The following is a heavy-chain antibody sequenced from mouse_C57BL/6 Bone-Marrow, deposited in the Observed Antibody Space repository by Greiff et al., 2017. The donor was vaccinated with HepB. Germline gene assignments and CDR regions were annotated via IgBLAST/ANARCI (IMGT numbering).Heavy chain of an antibody. CDR3: ARQYEDAMDY. CDR1: GFTFSDYG. J-gene: IGHJ4*01. V-gene: IGHV5-15*01. D-gene: IGHD2-10*02. CDR2: ISNLAYRI. Sequence: EVKVVESGGGLVQPGGSLKLSCAASGFTFSDYGMAWVRQAPRKGPEWVAFISNLAYRIYYADTVTGRFTISRENAKNTLYLEMSSLRSEDTAMYYCARQYEDAMDYWGQGTSVTVSS.